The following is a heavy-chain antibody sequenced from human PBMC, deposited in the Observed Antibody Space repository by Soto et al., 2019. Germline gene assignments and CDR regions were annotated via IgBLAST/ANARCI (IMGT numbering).Heavy chain of an antibody. CDR2: FDPEDGET. V-gene: IGHV1-24*01. CDR1: VYALTGFP. J-gene: IGHJ5*02. Sequence: ASVKVSCTVSVYALTGFPMHWVRQATGKRLEWMGGFDPEDGETIYAQKFQGRVTMTEDTSTDTAYMELSSLRSEDTAVYYCATAAYDSSGYYLVWFDPWGQGTLVTVSS. CDR3: ATAAYDSSGYYLVWFDP. D-gene: IGHD3-22*01.